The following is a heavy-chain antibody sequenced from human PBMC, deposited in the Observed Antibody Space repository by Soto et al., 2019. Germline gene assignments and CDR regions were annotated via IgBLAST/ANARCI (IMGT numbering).Heavy chain of an antibody. D-gene: IGHD5-12*01. Sequence: PGGSLRLSCAASGFTVSSNYMSWVRQAPGKGLEWVSVIYSGGSTYYADSVKGRFTISRDNSKNTLYLQMNSLRAEDTAVYYCAREGDGYNWVYFDYWGQGTLVTVSS. J-gene: IGHJ4*02. V-gene: IGHV3-53*01. CDR2: IYSGGST. CDR1: GFTVSSNY. CDR3: AREGDGYNWVYFDY.